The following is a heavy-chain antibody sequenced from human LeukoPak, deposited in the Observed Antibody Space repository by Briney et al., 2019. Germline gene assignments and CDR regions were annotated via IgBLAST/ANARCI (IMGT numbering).Heavy chain of an antibody. Sequence: GGSLRLSCAGSGFTFASYAVHWLRQAPGKRLECLAFISSDGTTEHYRDSVKGRFTLSRDNSKNTVSLQMNSLGTEDTAVYYCARGRDSGSFIIDYWGQGTLVTVSS. CDR3: ARGRDSGSFIIDY. V-gene: IGHV3-30-3*01. CDR2: ISSDGTTE. CDR1: GFTFASYA. J-gene: IGHJ4*02. D-gene: IGHD3-10*01.